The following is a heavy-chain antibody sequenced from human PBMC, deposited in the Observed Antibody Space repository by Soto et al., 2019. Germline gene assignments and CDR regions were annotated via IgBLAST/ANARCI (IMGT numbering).Heavy chain of an antibody. CDR3: ARSRGWYVIDAFDI. D-gene: IGHD6-19*01. J-gene: IGHJ3*02. Sequence: QVQLVQSGAEVKKPGASVKVSCKASGYTFTSYAMHWVRQAPGQRLEWMGWINAGNGNTKYSQKFQGRVTITRDTSASTADMELSSLRSEDTAVYDCARSRGWYVIDAFDIWGQGTMVTVSS. V-gene: IGHV1-3*01. CDR2: INAGNGNT. CDR1: GYTFTSYA.